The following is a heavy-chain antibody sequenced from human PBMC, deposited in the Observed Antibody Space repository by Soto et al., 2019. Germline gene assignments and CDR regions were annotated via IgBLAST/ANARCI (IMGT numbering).Heavy chain of an antibody. V-gene: IGHV3-74*01. CDR3: ARGSSAAGGYWYFDL. CDR1: GFSFSGYW. Sequence: GGSLRLSCEASGFSFSGYWMHWVRQTPGKGLVWVSRIKSDGSITSYADSVRGRFTISRDNAKNTLSLQMSSLRAEDTAVYYCARGSSAAGGYWYFDLWGRGTLVTVSS. J-gene: IGHJ2*01. CDR2: IKSDGSIT. D-gene: IGHD6-13*01.